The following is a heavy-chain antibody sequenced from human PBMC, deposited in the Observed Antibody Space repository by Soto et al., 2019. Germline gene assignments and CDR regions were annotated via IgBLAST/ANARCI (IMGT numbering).Heavy chain of an antibody. CDR1: GFIFSSYG. J-gene: IGHJ4*02. V-gene: IGHV3-23*01. CDR2: ISARDSGT. CDR3: AKDGYGWLQLKYFFDF. D-gene: IGHD5-12*01. Sequence: DVELLESGGGLVQPGGSLRLSCVASGFIFSSYGMSWVRQAPGKGLEWISAISARDSGTYYADSVKDRFTISRDNSKNTLYLQMNSLRAEDTATDYCAKDGYGWLQLKYFFDFWGQGTLVSVSS.